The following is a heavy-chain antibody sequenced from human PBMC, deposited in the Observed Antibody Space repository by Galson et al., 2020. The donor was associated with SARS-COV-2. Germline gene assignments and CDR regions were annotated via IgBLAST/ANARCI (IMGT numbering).Heavy chain of an antibody. V-gene: IGHV5-51*01. Sequence: HGESLKISCKGSGYSFTNYWIAWVRQMPGEGLEWMGIIYPTDSDTRYSPSFQGQVTISVDKSIRTAYLQWSSLKASDTAMYYCARARPPAGTFDPWGQGTLVTVSS. CDR2: IYPTDSDT. CDR1: GYSFTNYW. D-gene: IGHD1-1*01. CDR3: ARARPPAGTFDP. J-gene: IGHJ5*02.